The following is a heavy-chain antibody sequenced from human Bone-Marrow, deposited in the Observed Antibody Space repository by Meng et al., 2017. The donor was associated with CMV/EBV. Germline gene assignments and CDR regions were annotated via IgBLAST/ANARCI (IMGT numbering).Heavy chain of an antibody. D-gene: IGHD6-6*01. CDR1: GFTFSGYE. CDR3: AKDKSPYSSSGIDY. Sequence: GGSLRLSCAGSGFTFSGYEMNWVRQAPGKGLEWVAVISYDGSNKYYADSVKGRFTISRDNSKNTLYLQMNSLRAEDTAVYYCAKDKSPYSSSGIDYWGQGTLVTVSS. CDR2: ISYDGSNK. J-gene: IGHJ4*02. V-gene: IGHV3-30*18.